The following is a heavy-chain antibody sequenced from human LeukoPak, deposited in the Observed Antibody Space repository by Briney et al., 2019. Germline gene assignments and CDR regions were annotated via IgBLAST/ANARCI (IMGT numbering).Heavy chain of an antibody. CDR2: ISYDGNNK. Sequence: GRSLRLSCDASGFTFSTYAMHWVRQAPGKGLEGVAVISYDGNNKYYADSVQGRFTISRDNSKNTPLLQMNSLRAEDTAVYYCARAYFYDTTGIPLDAFDIWGQGTMVTVSS. V-gene: IGHV3-30-3*01. CDR3: ARAYFYDTTGIPLDAFDI. J-gene: IGHJ3*02. CDR1: GFTFSTYA. D-gene: IGHD3-22*01.